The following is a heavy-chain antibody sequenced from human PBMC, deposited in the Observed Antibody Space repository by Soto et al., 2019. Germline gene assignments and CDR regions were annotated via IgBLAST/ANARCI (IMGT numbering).Heavy chain of an antibody. CDR2: VKRKIDGETT. Sequence: EVQLVESGGGLVKPGGSLRLSCAASDFSISNAWMNWVRQAPGKGLEWVGRVKRKIDGETTDYAAPVKGRFTISRDDSNNMLYLKMNSLKADETALYYCTTGSVEGVWGQGTTVTVSS. D-gene: IGHD2-15*01. J-gene: IGHJ6*02. CDR3: TTGSVEGV. CDR1: DFSISNAW. V-gene: IGHV3-15*07.